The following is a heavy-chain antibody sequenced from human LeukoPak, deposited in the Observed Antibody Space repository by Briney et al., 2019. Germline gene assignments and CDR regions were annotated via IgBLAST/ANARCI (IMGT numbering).Heavy chain of an antibody. CDR2: IYYSGST. Sequence: PSGTLSLTCTVSGGSISSYYWSWIRQPPGKGLEWIGYIYYSGSTNYNPSLKSRVTISVDTSKNQFSLKLSSVTAADTAVYYCARAPLLYPNWFDPWGQGTLVTVSS. CDR3: ARAPLLYPNWFDP. CDR1: GGSISSYY. V-gene: IGHV4-59*01. D-gene: IGHD2-8*01. J-gene: IGHJ5*02.